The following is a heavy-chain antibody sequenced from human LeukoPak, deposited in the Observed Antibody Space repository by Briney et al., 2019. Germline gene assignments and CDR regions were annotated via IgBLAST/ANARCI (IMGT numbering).Heavy chain of an antibody. J-gene: IGHJ6*04. CDR1: GFTFSSYY. Sequence: PGGSLRLSCAASGFTFSSYYMTWVRQAPGKGLEWVATIKDDGSEDYYVDSVRGRFTISRDNAKNSLYLQMNSLRAEDTAVYYCAELDITMIGGVWGKGTTVTISS. V-gene: IGHV3-7*01. D-gene: IGHD3-10*02. CDR2: IKDDGSED. CDR3: AELDITMIGGV.